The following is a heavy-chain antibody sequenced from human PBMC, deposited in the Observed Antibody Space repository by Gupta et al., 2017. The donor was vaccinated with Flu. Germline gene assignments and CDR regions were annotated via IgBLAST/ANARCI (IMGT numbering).Heavy chain of an antibody. J-gene: IGHJ4*02. CDR1: GFTFNNHN. Sequence: EVQLVESGGGLVQPGGSLRLSCAASGFTFNNHNMNWVRQVPGKGLEWVSFISGSSSKMYYADSVKGRFTISRDNAKNSLYLQMNSLRDEDTAVYYCARMSEMATIIDYWGQGTLVTVSS. CDR2: ISGSSSKM. V-gene: IGHV3-48*02. D-gene: IGHD5-12*01. CDR3: ARMSEMATIIDY.